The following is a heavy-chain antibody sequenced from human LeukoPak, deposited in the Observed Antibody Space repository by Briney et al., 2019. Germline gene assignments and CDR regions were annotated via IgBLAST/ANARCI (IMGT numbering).Heavy chain of an antibody. CDR2: IYHSGST. Sequence: PSETLSLTCTVSGGSISSYSWSWIRQPPGKGLEWIGYIYHSGSTYYNPSLKSRVTISVDRSKNQFSLKLSSVTAADTAVYYCARVSYGGNSDQPLDPWGQGTLVTVSS. D-gene: IGHD4-23*01. J-gene: IGHJ5*02. CDR3: ARVSYGGNSDQPLDP. CDR1: GGSISSYS. V-gene: IGHV4-30-2*01.